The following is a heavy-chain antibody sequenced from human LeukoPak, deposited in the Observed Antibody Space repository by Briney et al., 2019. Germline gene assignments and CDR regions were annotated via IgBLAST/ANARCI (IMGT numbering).Heavy chain of an antibody. CDR1: GGSISSGDYY. V-gene: IGHV4-30-4*01. Sequence: PSETLSLTCTVSGGSISSGDYYWSWIRQPPGKGLEWIGYIYYSGSTYYNPSLKSRVTISVDTSKNQFSLKLSSVIAADTAVYYCAREDGDYVYNWFDPWGQGTLVTVSS. D-gene: IGHD4-17*01. CDR3: AREDGDYVYNWFDP. CDR2: IYYSGST. J-gene: IGHJ5*02.